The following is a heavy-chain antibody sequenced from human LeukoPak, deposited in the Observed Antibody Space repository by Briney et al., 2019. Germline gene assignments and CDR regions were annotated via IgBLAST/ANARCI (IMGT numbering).Heavy chain of an antibody. CDR3: ARGNPYLAVAGPFDY. CDR1: GYTFTGYY. CDR2: INPNSGGT. D-gene: IGHD6-19*01. Sequence: VASVKVSCKASGYTFTGYYMHWVRQAPGQGLEWMGWINPNSGGTNYAQKFQDRVTMTRDTSISTVYTELRWLKSDDAAIYYCARGNPYLAVAGPFDYWGQGTLVTVSS. J-gene: IGHJ4*02. V-gene: IGHV1-2*02.